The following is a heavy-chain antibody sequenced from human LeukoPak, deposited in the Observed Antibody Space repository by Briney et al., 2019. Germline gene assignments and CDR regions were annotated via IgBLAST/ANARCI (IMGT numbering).Heavy chain of an antibody. CDR3: ATHGRNWYFEY. CDR1: GFTFSSYA. Sequence: GRSLRLSCAASGFTFSSYAMTWVRQAPGKGLEWVSAISGSGGDIFYADSVKGRFTISRDNSRNTLYLQMNRLRAEDTAVYYCATHGRNWYFEYWGQGTLVTVSS. CDR2: ISGSGGDI. V-gene: IGHV3-23*01. J-gene: IGHJ4*02. D-gene: IGHD1-1*01.